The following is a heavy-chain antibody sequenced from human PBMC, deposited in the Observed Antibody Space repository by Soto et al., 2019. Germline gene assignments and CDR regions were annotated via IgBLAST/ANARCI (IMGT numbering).Heavy chain of an antibody. CDR3: ARIPQPKEVPAVTSRGNYYYYMDV. Sequence: SETLSLTCAVYGGSFSGYYWSWIRQPPGKGLEWIGEINHSGSTNYNPSLKSRVTISVDTSKNQFSLKLSSVTAADTAVYYCARIPQPKEVPAVTSRGNYYYYMDVWGKGTTVTVSS. J-gene: IGHJ6*03. D-gene: IGHD2-2*01. CDR1: GGSFSGYY. V-gene: IGHV4-34*01. CDR2: INHSGST.